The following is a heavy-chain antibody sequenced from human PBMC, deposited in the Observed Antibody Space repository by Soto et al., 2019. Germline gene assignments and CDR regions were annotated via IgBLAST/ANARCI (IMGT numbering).Heavy chain of an antibody. CDR1: GFTFSGNA. Sequence: PGGSLRLSCAASGFTFSGNAMSCVRQAQWKGLEWVSIISASGDNTYYADSVKGRFTISRDKSKDTLYLQMNTLRADDTAVYYCAKLIGPTGGYWGQGTLVTVSS. V-gene: IGHV3-23*01. D-gene: IGHD4-17*01. J-gene: IGHJ4*02. CDR2: ISASGDNT. CDR3: AKLIGPTGGY.